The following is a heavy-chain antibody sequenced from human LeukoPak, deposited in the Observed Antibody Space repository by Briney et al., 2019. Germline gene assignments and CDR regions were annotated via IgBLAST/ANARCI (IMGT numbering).Heavy chain of an antibody. J-gene: IGHJ4*02. V-gene: IGHV4-38-2*02. CDR2: IYHSGST. D-gene: IGHD3-10*01. CDR1: GYSISSGYY. CDR3: ARVRYYYGSGSYYNGGEFDY. Sequence: PSETLSLTCTVSGYSISSGYYWGWIRQPPGKGLEWIGSIYHSGSTYYNPSLKSRVTISVDTSKNQFSLKLSSVTAADTAVYYCARVRYYYGSGSYYNGGEFDYWGQGTLVTVSS.